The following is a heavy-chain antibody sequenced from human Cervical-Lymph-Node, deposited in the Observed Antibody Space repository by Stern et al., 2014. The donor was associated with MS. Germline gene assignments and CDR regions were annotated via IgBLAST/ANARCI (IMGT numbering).Heavy chain of an antibody. CDR3: ARPPPRRKWDDPNYGMDV. CDR1: GYTFTNNW. Sequence: EVQLVESGAEVKKPGESLKISCKGSGYTFTNNWIAWVRQMPGKGLEWMGIIYPDASDIRSSPSLQGQFTISADKSISTASLQWSSLKAADSAVYYCARPPPRRKWDDPNYGMDVWGQGTTVTVSS. CDR2: IYPDASDI. J-gene: IGHJ6*02. D-gene: IGHD1-1*01. V-gene: IGHV5-51*03.